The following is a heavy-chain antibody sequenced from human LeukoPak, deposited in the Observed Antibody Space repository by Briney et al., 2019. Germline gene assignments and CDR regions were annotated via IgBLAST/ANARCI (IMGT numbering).Heavy chain of an antibody. CDR3: ARAPSGEYYFDY. D-gene: IGHD3-10*01. CDR1: GFTFSSYD. Sequence: LPGGSLRLSCAASGFTFSSYDMHWVRQATGKGLEWVSAIGTAGDTYYPGSVKGRFTISRENAKNSLYLQMNSLRAGDTAVYYCARAPSGEYYFDYWGQGTLVTVSS. V-gene: IGHV3-13*01. J-gene: IGHJ4*02. CDR2: IGTAGDT.